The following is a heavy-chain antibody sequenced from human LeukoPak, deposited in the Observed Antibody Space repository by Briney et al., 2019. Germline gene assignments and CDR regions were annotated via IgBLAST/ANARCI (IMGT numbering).Heavy chain of an antibody. J-gene: IGHJ4*02. CDR1: GFTFSSYD. Sequence: GSLRLSCAASGFTFSSYDMHWVRQAAGKGLEWVSAIGSAGDTYYPGSVKGRFTISRENAKNSLYLQMNSLRAGDTAVYYCARERFESSGYHYDYWGQGTLVTVSS. D-gene: IGHD3-22*01. V-gene: IGHV3-13*01. CDR3: ARERFESSGYHYDY. CDR2: IGSAGDT.